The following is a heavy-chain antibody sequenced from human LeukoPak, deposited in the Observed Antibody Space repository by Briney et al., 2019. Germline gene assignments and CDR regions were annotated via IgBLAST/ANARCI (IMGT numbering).Heavy chain of an antibody. V-gene: IGHV1-2*02. J-gene: IGHJ4*02. CDR2: ISPNSGGT. Sequence: VASVKVSCKTSGYSFTDYYIYWVRQPPGGVLEWMGWISPNSGGTNYAQKFQGRVTMTRDTSISTAYMELNRLRSDDTAVYYCAREGNNNWSDYWGQGTLVTVSS. CDR3: AREGNNNWSDY. D-gene: IGHD1-1*01. CDR1: GYSFTDYY.